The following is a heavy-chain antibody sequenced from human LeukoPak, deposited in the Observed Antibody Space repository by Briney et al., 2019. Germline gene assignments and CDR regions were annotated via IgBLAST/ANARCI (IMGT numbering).Heavy chain of an antibody. CDR3: ARWASSSSLFDS. J-gene: IGHJ4*02. CDR1: GGSISSSSYY. CDR2: IYYSGTT. D-gene: IGHD6-6*01. V-gene: IGHV4-61*05. Sequence: PSETLSLTCTVSGGSISSSSYYWGWIRQPPGKGLEGIGYIYYSGTTYYNPSLKSRVTISVDTSKNHFSLKMRSVTAADTAVYYCARWASSSSLFDSWGQGTLVTVSS.